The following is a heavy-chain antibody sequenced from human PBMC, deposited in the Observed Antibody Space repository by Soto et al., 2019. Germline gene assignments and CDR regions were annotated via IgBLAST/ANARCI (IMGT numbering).Heavy chain of an antibody. CDR2: IYSGGST. CDR1: GFTRTYNY. D-gene: IGHD4-4*01. J-gene: IGHJ4*02. CDR3: ARDAGIDFNNYGPQFDY. Sequence: EVQLVETGGGLIQPGGSLRLSCAASGFTRTYNYMNWVRQAPGKGLEWVSLIYSGGSTYYADSVTSRLTIFRDNSKNTLYLQMNSLRVEDTAVYYCARDAGIDFNNYGPQFDYWGQGTLVTVSS. V-gene: IGHV3-53*02.